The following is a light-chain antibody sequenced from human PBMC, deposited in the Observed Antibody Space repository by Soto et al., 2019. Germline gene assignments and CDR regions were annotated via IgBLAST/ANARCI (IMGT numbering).Light chain of an antibody. CDR1: QTINNN. V-gene: IGKV3-20*01. CDR3: QQYGSSLWT. CDR2: GAS. Sequence: VMTQAPATLSVSPGERATLSCRASQTINNNVAWYQLKDGQVPRLVIYGASSRATGIPDRFSGSGSGTDFTLTISRLEPEDFAVYYCQQYGSSLWTLGQGTKVDIK. J-gene: IGKJ1*01.